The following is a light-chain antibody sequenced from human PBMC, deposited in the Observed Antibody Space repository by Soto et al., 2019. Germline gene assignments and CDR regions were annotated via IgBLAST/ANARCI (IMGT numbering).Light chain of an antibody. Sequence: EIVMTQSPTTLSVSPGQRVTLSCRASQSVRSNLAWYQHKPGQAPRLLIYGASTRATGIPARFSGSGSGTEFSLTISSLQSEDFAIYYCQQYGGSPLYTFGQGTKLEIK. CDR3: QQYGGSPLYT. J-gene: IGKJ2*01. CDR1: QSVRSN. V-gene: IGKV3-15*01. CDR2: GAS.